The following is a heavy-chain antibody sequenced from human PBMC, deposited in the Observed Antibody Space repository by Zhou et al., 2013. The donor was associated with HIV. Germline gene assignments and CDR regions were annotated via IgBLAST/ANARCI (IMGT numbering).Heavy chain of an antibody. V-gene: IGHV4-61*02. Sequence: QVQLQESGPGLVKPSQTLSLTCAVSGGSISSGNYYWSWIRQPAGKGLEWIGRIYASGSTKYNPSLKSRVTMSVDTSKNQFSLKLTSVTAADTAVYYCARAERLDHQMDVWGKGPRSPSPQ. CDR3: ARAERLDHQMDV. CDR2: IYASGST. J-gene: IGHJ6*04. CDR1: GGSISSGNYY.